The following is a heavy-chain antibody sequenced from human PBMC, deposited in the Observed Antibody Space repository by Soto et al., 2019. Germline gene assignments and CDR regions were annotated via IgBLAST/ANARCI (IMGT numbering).Heavy chain of an antibody. Sequence: EVQLVESGGGLIQPGGSLRLSCAVSGFTVSNNYMSWVRQAPGKGLEGVSVIYSGGYTAYGDSVKGRFTISRDNSKNTRFPQINTLGAADPAVFYGATQRGGGGYWGQGTLVTVSS. D-gene: IGHD6-25*01. CDR2: IYSGGYT. CDR3: ATQRGGGGY. CDR1: GFTVSNNY. V-gene: IGHV3-53*01. J-gene: IGHJ4*02.